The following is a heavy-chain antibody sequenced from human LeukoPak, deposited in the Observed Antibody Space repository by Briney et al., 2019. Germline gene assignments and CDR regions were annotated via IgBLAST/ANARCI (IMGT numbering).Heavy chain of an antibody. D-gene: IGHD1-26*01. CDR3: ARTSRGSGSYYSGFDY. CDR2: IIPIFGTA. CDR1: GGTFSSYA. J-gene: IGHJ4*02. V-gene: IGHV1-69*05. Sequence: SVKVSCKASGGTFSSYAISWVRQAPGQGLEWMGGIIPIFGTANYAQKFQGRVTITTDESTSTAYMGLSSLRSEDTAVYYCARTSRGSGSYYSGFDYWGQGTLVTVSS.